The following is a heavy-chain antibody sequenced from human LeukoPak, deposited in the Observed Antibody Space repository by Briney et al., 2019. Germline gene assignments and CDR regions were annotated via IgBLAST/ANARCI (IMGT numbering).Heavy chain of an antibody. J-gene: IGHJ5*02. D-gene: IGHD5-18*01. CDR1: GGTFSSYA. V-gene: IGHV1-69*13. CDR3: ARSSYGTNWFDP. CDR2: IIPIFGTA. Sequence: GASVKVSCKASGGTFSSYAISWVRQAPGQGLEWMGGIIPIFGTANYAQKFQGRVTITADESTSTAYMELSSLRSEDTAVYYCARSSYGTNWFDPWGQGTLVTVSS.